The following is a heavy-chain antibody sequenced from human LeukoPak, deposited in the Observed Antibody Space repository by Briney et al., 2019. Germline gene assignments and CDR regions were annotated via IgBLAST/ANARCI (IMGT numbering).Heavy chain of an antibody. D-gene: IGHD3-10*01. CDR1: GYTFTSYD. CDR2: MNPNSGNT. CDR3: ARGSTNYYGSGSYYPPSNWFDP. Sequence: ASVTVSCKASGYTFTSYDINWVRQATGQGLEWMGWMNPNSGNTVYAQKFQGRVTMTRNTSISTAYMELSSLRSEDTAVYYCARGSTNYYGSGSYYPPSNWFDPWGQGTLVTVSS. J-gene: IGHJ5*02. V-gene: IGHV1-8*01.